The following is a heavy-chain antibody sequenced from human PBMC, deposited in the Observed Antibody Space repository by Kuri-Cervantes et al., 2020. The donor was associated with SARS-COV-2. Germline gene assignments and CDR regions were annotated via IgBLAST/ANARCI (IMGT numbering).Heavy chain of an antibody. CDR3: AKDIDTASVVVPAAINFDY. Sequence: SLKISCAASGFTFDDYAMRWVRQAPGKGLEWVSGISWNSGSIGYADSVKGRFTISRDNAKNSLYLQMNSLRAEDTALYYCAKDIDTASVVVPAAINFDYWGQGTLVTVSS. CDR2: ISWNSGSI. D-gene: IGHD2-2*02. V-gene: IGHV3-9*01. J-gene: IGHJ4*02. CDR1: GFTFDDYA.